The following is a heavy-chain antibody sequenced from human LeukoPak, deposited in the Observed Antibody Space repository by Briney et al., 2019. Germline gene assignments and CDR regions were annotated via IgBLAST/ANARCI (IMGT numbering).Heavy chain of an antibody. CDR2: INPNSGGT. V-gene: IGHV1-2*02. CDR3: ARAPNRIAAAGSPCPY. CDR1: GYTFTGYY. Sequence: ASVTVSCKASGYTFTGYYMHWVRQAPGQGLEWMGWINPNSGGTNYAQKFQGRVTMTRDTSISTAYMELSRLRSDDTAVYYCARAPNRIAAAGSPCPYWGQGTLVTVSS. J-gene: IGHJ4*02. D-gene: IGHD6-13*01.